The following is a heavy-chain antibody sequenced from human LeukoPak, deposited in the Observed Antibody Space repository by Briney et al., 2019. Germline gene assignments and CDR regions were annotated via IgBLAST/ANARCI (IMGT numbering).Heavy chain of an antibody. CDR2: ISSSSSYI. J-gene: IGHJ4*02. D-gene: IGHD2-15*01. V-gene: IGHV3-21*01. CDR3: ARSPGYCSGGSCQGADY. Sequence: PGGSLRLSCAASGFTFSSYSMNWVRQAPGKGLEWVSSISSSSSYIYYADSVKGRFTTSRDNAKNSLYLQMNSLRAEDTAVYYCARSPGYCSGGSCQGADYWGQGTLVTVSS. CDR1: GFTFSSYS.